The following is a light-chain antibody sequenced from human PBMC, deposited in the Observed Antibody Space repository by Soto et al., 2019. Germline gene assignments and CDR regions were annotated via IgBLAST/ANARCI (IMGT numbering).Light chain of an antibody. J-gene: IGKJ3*01. CDR2: DAS. CDR1: QSVSSTF. V-gene: IGKV3-20*01. Sequence: EIVFTQSPDTLYLSPGERATLSCRASQSVSSTFLAWYQQKPGQAPRLRIYDASSRATGIPDRFSGSGSGTDFALTISGLEPEDSAVYYCQQYGGAPFTFGPGTKVDIK. CDR3: QQYGGAPFT.